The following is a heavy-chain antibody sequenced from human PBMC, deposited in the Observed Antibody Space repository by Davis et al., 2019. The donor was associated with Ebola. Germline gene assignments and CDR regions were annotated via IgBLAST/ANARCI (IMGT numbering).Heavy chain of an antibody. CDR3: AKSSMVATAGWFDP. J-gene: IGHJ5*02. Sequence: GESLKISCAASGFTFSSYGMHWVRQAPGKGLEWVAFIRYDGSNKYYADSVKGRFTISRDNSKNTLYLQMNSLRAEDTAVYYCAKSSMVATAGWFDPWGQGTLVTVSS. D-gene: IGHD4/OR15-4a*01. CDR1: GFTFSSYG. V-gene: IGHV3-30*02. CDR2: IRYDGSNK.